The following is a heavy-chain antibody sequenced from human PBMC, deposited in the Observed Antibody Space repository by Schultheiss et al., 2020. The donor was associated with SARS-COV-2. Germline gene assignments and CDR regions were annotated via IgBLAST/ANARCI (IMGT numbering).Heavy chain of an antibody. J-gene: IGHJ6*02. Sequence: SETLSLTCTVSGGSISSSSYYWGWIRQPPGKGLEWIGYIYYSGSTYYNPSLKSRVTISVDTSKNQFSLKLSSVTAADTAVYYCARGGRCSSTSCHQPLGYYCMDVWGQGTTVTVSS. CDR3: ARGGRCSSTSCHQPLGYYCMDV. V-gene: IGHV4-39*01. D-gene: IGHD2-2*01. CDR2: IYYSGST. CDR1: GGSISSSSYY.